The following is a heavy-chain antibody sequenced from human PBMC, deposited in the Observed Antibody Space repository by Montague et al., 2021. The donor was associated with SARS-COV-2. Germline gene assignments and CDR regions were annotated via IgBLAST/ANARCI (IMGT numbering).Heavy chain of an antibody. V-gene: IGHV2-70*11. CDR1: GFSLSTSGMC. D-gene: IGHD3-9*01. CDR2: IDWDDDK. Sequence: PALVKPTQTLTLTCIFSGFSLSTSGMCVSWIRQPPGKALEWLARIDWDDDKYYSTSLKARLTISKDTSKNQVVLTMTNMDPVDTATYYCARIRYDILTGYQTLFDYWGQGTLVTVSS. CDR3: ARIRYDILTGYQTLFDY. J-gene: IGHJ4*02.